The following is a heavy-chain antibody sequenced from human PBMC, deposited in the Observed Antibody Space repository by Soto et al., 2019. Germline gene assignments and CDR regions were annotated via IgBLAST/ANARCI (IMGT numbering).Heavy chain of an antibody. CDR2: VSPPTGRT. CDR1: GYTFTSYD. V-gene: IGHV1-8*01. D-gene: IGHD3-10*01. CDR3: ARGVDAGVDS. J-gene: IGHJ5*01. Sequence: QVQLVQSGAEVKKPGASMKVSCKASGYTFTSYDINWVRQAAGQGLEWMGWVSPPTGRTRYAQNFKGRVTMTRDTSINTAYMELSGLSSDDTALYYCARGVDAGVDSWGQGPLVTVSS.